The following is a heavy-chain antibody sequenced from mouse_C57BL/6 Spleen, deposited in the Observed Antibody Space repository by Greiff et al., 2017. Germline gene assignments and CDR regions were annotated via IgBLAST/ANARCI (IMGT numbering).Heavy chain of an antibody. Sequence: EVKLVESGGGLVKPGGSLKLSCAASGFTFSSYTMSWVRQTPEKRLEWVATISGGGGNTYYPDSVKGRFTISRDNAKNTLYLQMSSLRSEDTALYYCARRHGYWFAYWGQGTLVTVSA. CDR2: ISGGGGNT. D-gene: IGHD2-2*01. V-gene: IGHV5-9*01. J-gene: IGHJ3*01. CDR1: GFTFSSYT. CDR3: ARRHGYWFAY.